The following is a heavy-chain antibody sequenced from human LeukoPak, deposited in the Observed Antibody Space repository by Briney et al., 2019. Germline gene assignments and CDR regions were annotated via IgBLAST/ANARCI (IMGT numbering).Heavy chain of an antibody. D-gene: IGHD3-22*01. V-gene: IGHV4-30-4*01. J-gene: IGHJ4*02. CDR3: ARSSTMIVVVSYYIDY. CDR2: IYYSGST. Sequence: TSETLSLTCTVSGGSISSGDYYWSWIRQPPGKGLEWIGYIYYSGSTYYNPSLKSRVTISVDTSKNQFSLKLSSVTAADTAVYYCARSSTMIVVVSYYIDYWGQGTLVTVSS. CDR1: GGSISSGDYY.